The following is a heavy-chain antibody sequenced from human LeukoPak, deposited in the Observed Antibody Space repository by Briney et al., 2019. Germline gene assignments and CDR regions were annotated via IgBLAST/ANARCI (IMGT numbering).Heavy chain of an antibody. D-gene: IGHD6-13*01. J-gene: IGHJ4*02. CDR1: GYSVSSGYY. CDR2: IYYSGST. CDR3: ARWVAASWTFDY. V-gene: IGHV4-38-2*02. Sequence: SETLSLTCTVSGYSVSSGYYWGWIRQPPGKGLEWIGYIYYSGSTNYNPSLKSRVTISVDTSKNQFSLKLSSVTAADTAVYYCARWVAASWTFDYWGQGTLVTVSS.